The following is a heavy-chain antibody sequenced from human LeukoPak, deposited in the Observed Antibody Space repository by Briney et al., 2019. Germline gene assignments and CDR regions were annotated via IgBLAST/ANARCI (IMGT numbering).Heavy chain of an antibody. J-gene: IGHJ6*03. V-gene: IGHV1-8*01. D-gene: IGHD3-9*01. Sequence: ASVKVSCKASGYTFTSYDINWVRQATGQGLEWMGWMNPNSGNTGYAQKFQGRVTMTRNTSISTAYMELSSLRSEATAVYYCARAGVLRYFDWLSSGYYYYYMDVWGKGTTVTVSS. CDR2: MNPNSGNT. CDR1: GYTFTSYD. CDR3: ARAGVLRYFDWLSSGYYYYYMDV.